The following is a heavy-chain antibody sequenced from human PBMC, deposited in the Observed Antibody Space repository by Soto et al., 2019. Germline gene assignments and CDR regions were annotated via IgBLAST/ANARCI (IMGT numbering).Heavy chain of an antibody. CDR3: AGSVEGHFDF. J-gene: IGHJ4*01. CDR2: ICTGGDT. CDR1: GFILSSND. V-gene: IGHV3-13*04. Sequence: RGSLRLACAASGFILSSNDIHWVRQATGKGLEWVSVICTGGDTYYTDSVKGRFTISRYNSKNTVYLHMNRLRAEDTAVYYCAGSVEGHFDFWGQGILITVSS.